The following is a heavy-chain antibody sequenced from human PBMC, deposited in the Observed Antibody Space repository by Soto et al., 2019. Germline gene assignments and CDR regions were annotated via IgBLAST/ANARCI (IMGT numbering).Heavy chain of an antibody. CDR1: GGSISSDGYY. V-gene: IGHV4-31*03. J-gene: IGHJ4*02. Sequence: PSETLSLTCTVSGGSISSDGYYWSWIRQHPGKGLEWIGYIYYSGSTYYNPSLKSRVTISVDTSKNQFSLKLSSVTAADTAVYYCARTLGRGIAASDYWGQGTLVTVSS. CDR2: IYYSGST. CDR3: ARTLGRGIAASDY. D-gene: IGHD6-13*01.